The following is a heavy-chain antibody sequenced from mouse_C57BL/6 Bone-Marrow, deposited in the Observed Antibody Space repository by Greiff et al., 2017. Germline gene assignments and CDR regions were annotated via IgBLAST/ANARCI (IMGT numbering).Heavy chain of an antibody. CDR2: ISDGGSYT. D-gene: IGHD2-4*01. J-gene: IGHJ3*01. V-gene: IGHV5-4*01. CDR3: ARENDYAWFAY. CDR1: GFTFSSYA. Sequence: EVKLVASGGGLVKPGGSLKLSCAASGFTFSSYAMSWVRQTPEKRLEWVATISDGGSYTYYPDNVKGRFTISRDNAKNNLYLQMSHLKSEDTAMYYCARENDYAWFAYWGQGTLVTVSA.